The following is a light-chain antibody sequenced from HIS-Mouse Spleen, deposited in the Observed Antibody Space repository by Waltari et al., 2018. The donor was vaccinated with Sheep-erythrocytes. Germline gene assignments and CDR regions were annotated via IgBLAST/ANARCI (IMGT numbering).Light chain of an antibody. CDR1: QRVSSSY. J-gene: IGKJ1*01. Sequence: EIVLTQSPGTLSLSPGKRATLSCRASQRVSSSYLAWYQKKTGQAPRPLTYGASSRGTGIPDRFSGSGSGTDFTLTSSRLEPEDFAVYSCQQYGSSPRTFGQGTKVEIK. CDR2: GAS. V-gene: IGKV3-20*01. CDR3: QQYGSSPRT.